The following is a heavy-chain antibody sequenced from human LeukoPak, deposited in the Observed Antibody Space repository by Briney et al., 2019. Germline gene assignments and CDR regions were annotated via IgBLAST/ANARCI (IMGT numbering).Heavy chain of an antibody. CDR2: ISYDGSNK. J-gene: IGHJ4*02. D-gene: IGHD2-21*01. Sequence: PGGSLRLSCAASGFTFSSYAMHWVRQAPGKGLEWVAVISYDGSNKYYADSVKGRFTISRDNSKNTLYLQMNSLRAEDTAVYYCANRGGEGFDYWGQGTLVTVSS. CDR3: ANRGGEGFDY. CDR1: GFTFSSYA. V-gene: IGHV3-30-3*01.